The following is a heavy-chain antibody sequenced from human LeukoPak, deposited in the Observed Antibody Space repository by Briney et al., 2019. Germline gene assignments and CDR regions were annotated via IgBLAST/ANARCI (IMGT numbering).Heavy chain of an antibody. V-gene: IGHV4-34*01. CDR3: AGQQLERGEDH. J-gene: IGHJ4*02. D-gene: IGHD6-13*01. CDR1: GGSFSGYY. CDR2: INHSGST. Sequence: PSETLSLTCAVYGGSFSGYYWSWIRQPPGKGLEWIGEINHSGSTNYNPSLKSRVTISVDTSKNQFSLKLSSVTAADTAVYFCAGQQLERGEDHWGQGTLVIVSS.